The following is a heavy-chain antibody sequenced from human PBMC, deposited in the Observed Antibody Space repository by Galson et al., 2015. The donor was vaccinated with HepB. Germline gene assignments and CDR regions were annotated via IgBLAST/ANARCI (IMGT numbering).Heavy chain of an antibody. D-gene: IGHD3-3*01. CDR2: INAGNGNT. J-gene: IGHJ6*03. CDR1: GYTFTSYA. CDR3: ARDLQGGFWSGSGTYYYYYYMDV. Sequence: SVKVSCKASGYTFTSYAMHWVRQAPGQRLEWMGWINAGNGNTRYSQKFQGRVTITRDTSASTAYMEPSSLRSEDTAVYYCARDLQGGFWSGSGTYYYYYYMDVWGKGTTVTVSS. V-gene: IGHV1-3*01.